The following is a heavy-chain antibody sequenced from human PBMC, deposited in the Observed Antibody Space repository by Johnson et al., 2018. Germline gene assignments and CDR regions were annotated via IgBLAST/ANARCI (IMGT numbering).Heavy chain of an antibody. J-gene: IGHJ1*01. CDR2: INSGGIT. CDR3: ASGGYSDPEKFHH. Sequence: VQLVQSGGGLAQPGGSLRLSCAVSGFTLSSYWMHGARQAPGKGLEWVSVINSGGITYYAASVKGRFTISRDNSKNTVFLQMNSLRAEDTAVYYCASGGYSDPEKFHHWGQGTLVTVSS. D-gene: IGHD3-22*01. V-gene: IGHV3-66*01. CDR1: GFTLSSYW.